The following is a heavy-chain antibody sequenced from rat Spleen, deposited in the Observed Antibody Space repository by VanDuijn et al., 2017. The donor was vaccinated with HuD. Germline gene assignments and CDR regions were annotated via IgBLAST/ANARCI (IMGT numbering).Heavy chain of an antibody. D-gene: IGHD1-9*01. V-gene: IGHV5-7*01. Sequence: EVQLVESDGGLVQPGESLKLSCAASGFTFSDFFMAWVRQAPKKGLEWVTAISYDGTTTYYRDSVKGRFTISRDNAHRTLYLQMDSLRSEDTASYYCVRHGYTRYYFEYWGQGVMVTVSS. CDR1: GFTFSDFF. J-gene: IGHJ2*01. CDR3: VRHGYTRYYFEY. CDR2: ISYDGTTT.